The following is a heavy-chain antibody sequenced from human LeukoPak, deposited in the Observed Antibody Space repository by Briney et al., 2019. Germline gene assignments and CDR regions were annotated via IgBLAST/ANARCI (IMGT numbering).Heavy chain of an antibody. CDR2: ISAYSGDT. V-gene: IGHV1-18*04. J-gene: IGHJ5*02. CDR3: ARDFTPYCSSTSCSWFDP. Sequence: GASVKVSCKASGYTFTGYYLHWVRQAPGQGLEWVGWISAYSGDTIYAQKLQGRVTMTTDTSTSTAYMELRSLISDDTAVYYCARDFTPYCSSTSCSWFDPWGQGTLVTVSS. D-gene: IGHD2-2*01. CDR1: GYTFTGYY.